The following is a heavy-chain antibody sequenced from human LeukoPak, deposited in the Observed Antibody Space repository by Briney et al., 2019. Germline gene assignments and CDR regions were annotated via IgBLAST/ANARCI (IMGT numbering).Heavy chain of an antibody. CDR3: GKVGGNTNS. J-gene: IGHJ4*02. CDR1: GASITSDIFY. CDR2: IHNSRGT. V-gene: IGHV4-30-4*01. D-gene: IGHD4-23*01. Sequence: KPSETLSLTCTVSGASITSDIFYWNWIRQSPGKGLEWIGAIHNSRGTSYNPSLESRLTISVDPSENKFFLKVTSVTDADTATYYCGKVGGNTNSWGQGTLVTVSS.